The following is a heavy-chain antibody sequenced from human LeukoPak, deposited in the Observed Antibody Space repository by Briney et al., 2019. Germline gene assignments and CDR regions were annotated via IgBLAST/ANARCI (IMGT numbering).Heavy chain of an antibody. CDR1: GFTFSSYA. CDR3: AKVSHYYYYYYGMDV. V-gene: IGHV3-23*01. Sequence: GGSLRLPCAASGFTFSSYAMSWVRQAPGKGLEWVSAISGSGGSTYYADSVKGRFTISRDNSKNTLYLQMNSLRAEDTAVYYCAKVSHYYYYYYGMDVWGQGTTVTVSS. CDR2: ISGSGGST. J-gene: IGHJ6*02.